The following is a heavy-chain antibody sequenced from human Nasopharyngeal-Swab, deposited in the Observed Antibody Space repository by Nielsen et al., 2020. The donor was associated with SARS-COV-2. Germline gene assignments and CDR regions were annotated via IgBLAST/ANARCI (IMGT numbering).Heavy chain of an antibody. CDR2: IKQDGSEK. V-gene: IGHV3-7*01. CDR1: GFTFSSYW. CDR3: VRHYDYVWGSYRPFDY. J-gene: IGHJ4*02. Sequence: GESLKISCAASGFTFSSYWMSWVRQAPGKGLEWVANIKQDGSEKYYVDSVKGRFTISRDNAKNSLYLQMNSLRAEDTAVYYCVRHYDYVWGSYRPFDYWGQGTLVTVSS. D-gene: IGHD3-16*02.